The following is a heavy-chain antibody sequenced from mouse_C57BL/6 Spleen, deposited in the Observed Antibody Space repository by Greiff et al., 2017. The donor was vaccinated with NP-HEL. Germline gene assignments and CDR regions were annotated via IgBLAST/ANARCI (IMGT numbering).Heavy chain of an antibody. J-gene: IGHJ3*01. V-gene: IGHV1-69*01. CDR2: IDPSDSYT. Sequence: QVQLQQPGAELVMPGASVKLSCKASGYTFTSYWMHWVKQRPGQGLEWIGEIDPSDSYTNYNQKFKGKSTLTVDKSSSTAYMQLSSLTSEDSAVYYCARGRPWFAYWGQGTLVTVSA. CDR1: GYTFTSYW. CDR3: ARGRPWFAY.